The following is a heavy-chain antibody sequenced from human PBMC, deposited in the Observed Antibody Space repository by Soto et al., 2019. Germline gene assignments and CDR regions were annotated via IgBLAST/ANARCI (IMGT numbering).Heavy chain of an antibody. CDR1: GYTLTNYG. D-gene: IGHD2-8*01. CDR2: ISRYNDNT. V-gene: IGHV1-18*01. J-gene: IGHJ5*02. CDR3: ARCFGRPTIGNNWFDP. Sequence: ASVKVSCKASGYTLTNYGISWVRQAPGQGLQWMGWISRYNDNTNYAQNFQGRVTMTIDTSTSTAYMELRSLSSDDTAVYYCARCFGRPTIGNNWFDPWGQGTLVTLSS.